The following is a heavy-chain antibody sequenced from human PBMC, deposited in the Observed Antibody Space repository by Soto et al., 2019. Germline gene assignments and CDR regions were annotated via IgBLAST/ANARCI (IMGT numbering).Heavy chain of an antibody. CDR2: IDWDDDK. J-gene: IGHJ6*03. CDR3: ARIRDYYYYYMDV. V-gene: IGHV2-70*11. CDR1: GCSLSTSGIC. Sequence: SGPTLVNSTQTLTLTCTFSGCSLSTSGICVSWIRQPPVKALEWLARIDWDDDKYYSTSLNTRLTISKDTYKNQVVLTMTNMDPVDTATYYCARIRDYYYYYMDVWGKGTTVTVSS.